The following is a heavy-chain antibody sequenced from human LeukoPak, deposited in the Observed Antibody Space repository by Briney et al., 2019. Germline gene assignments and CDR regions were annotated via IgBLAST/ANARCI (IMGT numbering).Heavy chain of an antibody. CDR1: RVTLSIYW. Sequence: PGGSLRLSCAPSRVTLSIYWMHWARQAPGKGLVWVSHMDSDGSFTIYADSVKGRFTISRDNPRNTLYLQMNSLRAEDTAVYYCARGGNYVWGSYDYWGQGTLVTVSS. J-gene: IGHJ4*02. CDR2: MDSDGSFT. V-gene: IGHV3-74*01. D-gene: IGHD3-16*01. CDR3: ARGGNYVWGSYDY.